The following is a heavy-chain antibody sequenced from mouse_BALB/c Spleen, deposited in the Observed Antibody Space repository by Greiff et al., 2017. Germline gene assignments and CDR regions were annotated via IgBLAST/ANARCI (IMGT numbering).Heavy chain of an antibody. CDR1: GFTFSDYY. J-gene: IGHJ4*01. CDR2: ISDGGSYT. Sequence: EVKLMESGGGLVKPGGSLKLSCAASGFTFSDYYMYWVRQTPEKRLEWVATISDGGSYTYYPDSVKGRFTISRDNAKNNLYLQMSSLKSEDTAMYYCARGSSRFYAMDYWGQGTSVTVSS. V-gene: IGHV5-4*02. CDR3: ARGSSRFYAMDY. D-gene: IGHD1-1*01.